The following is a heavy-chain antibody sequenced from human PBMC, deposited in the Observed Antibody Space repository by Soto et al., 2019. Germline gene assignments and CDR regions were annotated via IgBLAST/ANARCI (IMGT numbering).Heavy chain of an antibody. Sequence: GGSLRLSCAASGFTFTNYAMGWVRQAPGKGLEWVSVVSSGGSTYYADSVTGRFTVSRDNSKNTLSLQMNSLRAEDTAVYYCAKRRGAGGHFDYWGQGALVTVS. J-gene: IGHJ4*02. CDR1: GFTFTNYA. CDR3: AKRRGAGGHFDY. CDR2: VSSGGST. V-gene: IGHV3-23*01. D-gene: IGHD2-15*01.